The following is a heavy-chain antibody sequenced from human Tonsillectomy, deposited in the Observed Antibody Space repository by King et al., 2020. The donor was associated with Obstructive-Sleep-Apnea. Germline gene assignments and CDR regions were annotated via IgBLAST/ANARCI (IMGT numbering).Heavy chain of an antibody. D-gene: IGHD1-1*01. J-gene: IGHJ5*02. V-gene: IGHV3-49*03. CDR2: IRSKAYGGTT. CDR1: GFTFGDYA. Sequence: VQLVESGGGLVQPGRSLRLSCTASGFTFGDYAINWFRQAPGKGLEWVGFIRSKAYGGTTEYAASVKGRFTISRDDSESIAYLQMNSLKTEDTAVYYCTRENWNRSFDPWGHGTLVTVSS. CDR3: TRENWNRSFDP.